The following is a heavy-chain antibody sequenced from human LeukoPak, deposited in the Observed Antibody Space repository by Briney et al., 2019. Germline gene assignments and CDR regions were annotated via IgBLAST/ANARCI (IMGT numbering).Heavy chain of an antibody. V-gene: IGHV4-34*01. D-gene: IGHD6-25*01. CDR2: INHSGST. J-gene: IGHJ6*03. CDR1: GGSFSGYY. CDR3: ARTTRRLRAYYYYMDV. Sequence: SETLSLTCAVYGGSFSGYYWSWIRQPPGMGLEWIGEINHSGSTNYNPSLKSRVTISVDTSKNQFSLKLSSVTAADTAVYYCARTTRRLRAYYYYMDVWGKGTTVTVSS.